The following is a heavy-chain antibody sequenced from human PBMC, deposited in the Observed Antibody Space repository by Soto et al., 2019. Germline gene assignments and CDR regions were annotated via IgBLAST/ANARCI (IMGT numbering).Heavy chain of an antibody. CDR2: ISGSGIST. Sequence: PGGSLRLSCAASGFTFSNFALTWVRQAPGKGLEWVSGISGSGISTDHADSVKGRFTISRDNSKNTLFLQMNSLRAEDTAIYYCATPVSSGWYGPQDYWGQGTLVTVS. V-gene: IGHV3-23*01. CDR3: ATPVSSGWYGPQDY. CDR1: GFTFSNFA. D-gene: IGHD6-19*01. J-gene: IGHJ4*02.